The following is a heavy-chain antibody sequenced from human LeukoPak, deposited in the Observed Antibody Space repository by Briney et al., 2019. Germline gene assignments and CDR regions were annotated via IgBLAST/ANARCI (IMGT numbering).Heavy chain of an antibody. D-gene: IGHD5-18*01. V-gene: IGHV4-31*03. CDR3: ARKDPAMVSYYYYGMDV. J-gene: IGHJ6*02. Sequence: SQTLSLTCTVSGGSISSGGYYWSWIRQHPGKGLEWIGYIYYSGSTYYNPSLKSRVTISVDTSKNQFSLKLSSVTAADTAVCYCARKDPAMVSYYYYGMDVWGQGTTVTVSS. CDR1: GGSISSGGYY. CDR2: IYYSGST.